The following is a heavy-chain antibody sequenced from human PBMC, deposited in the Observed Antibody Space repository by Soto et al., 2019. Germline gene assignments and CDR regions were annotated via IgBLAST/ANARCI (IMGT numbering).Heavy chain of an antibody. Sequence: TLSLTCTVSGGSMSGGDYFWSWIRQPPGKGLEWIGYKQNSGGTYYNPSLKSRLTISLEESKNQFSLRLTSVTAADTAVYYCAKDLAAAGTPPDYWGQGTLVTVSS. J-gene: IGHJ4*02. CDR3: AKDLAAAGTPPDY. CDR2: KQNSGGT. CDR1: GGSMSGGDYF. V-gene: IGHV4-30-4*01. D-gene: IGHD6-13*01.